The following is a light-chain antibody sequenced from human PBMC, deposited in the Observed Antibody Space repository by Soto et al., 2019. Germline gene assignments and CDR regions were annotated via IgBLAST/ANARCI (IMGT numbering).Light chain of an antibody. V-gene: IGKV3-20*01. Sequence: EIVLTQSPGTLSLSPGERATLSCRASQIVISNHLAWYQQKLGQAPRLLISVSSTRATGIPDRFSGSGSGTDFTLTISRLEPEDFAVYYCQQYGISVTFGGGTKVEIK. CDR2: VSS. CDR1: QIVISNH. J-gene: IGKJ4*01. CDR3: QQYGISVT.